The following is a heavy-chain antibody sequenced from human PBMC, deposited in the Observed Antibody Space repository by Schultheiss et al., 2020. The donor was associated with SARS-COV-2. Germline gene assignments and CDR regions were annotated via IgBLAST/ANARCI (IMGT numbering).Heavy chain of an antibody. Sequence: GESLKISCAASGFTVSTNYMTWVRQAPGKGLEWVSVFYSGGNTYYADSVKGRFTISRDNSRNTLYLQMNSLRAEDTAVYYCARWGYNYRFDYWGQGTLVTVSS. CDR2: FYSGGNT. CDR1: GFTVSTNY. V-gene: IGHV3-53*01. CDR3: ARWGYNYRFDY. D-gene: IGHD1-1*01. J-gene: IGHJ4*02.